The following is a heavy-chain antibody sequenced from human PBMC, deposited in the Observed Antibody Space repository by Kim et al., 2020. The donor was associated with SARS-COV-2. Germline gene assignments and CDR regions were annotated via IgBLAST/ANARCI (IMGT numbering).Heavy chain of an antibody. Sequence: SETLSLTCTVSGGSISSYYWSWIRQPPGKGLEWIGYIYYTGSTNCNPSLKSRVTISVDTSKNQFSLKLSSVTAADTAVYYCARNAYDFWSGTNYSMDVWG. CDR3: ARNAYDFWSGTNYSMDV. V-gene: IGHV4-59*01. CDR2: IYYTGST. CDR1: GGSISSYY. J-gene: IGHJ6*01. D-gene: IGHD3-3*01.